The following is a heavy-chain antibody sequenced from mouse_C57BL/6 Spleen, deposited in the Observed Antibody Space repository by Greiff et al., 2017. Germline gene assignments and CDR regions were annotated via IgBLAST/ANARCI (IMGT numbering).Heavy chain of an antibody. V-gene: IGHV1-52*01. CDR2: IDPSDSET. CDR3: ARDGKGRVDY. D-gene: IGHD1-2*01. CDR1: GYTFTSYW. Sequence: QVQLQQPGAELVRPGSSVKLSCKASGYTFTSYWMHWVKQRPIQGLEWIGNIDPSDSETHYNQKFKDKATLTVDKSSSTAYVQLSSLTSEDSAVYYCARDGKGRVDYWGQGTSVTVSS. J-gene: IGHJ4*01.